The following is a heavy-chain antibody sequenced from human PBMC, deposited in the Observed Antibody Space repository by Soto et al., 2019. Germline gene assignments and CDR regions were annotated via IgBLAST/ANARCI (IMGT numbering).Heavy chain of an antibody. V-gene: IGHV4-4*02. CDR3: ARVSGCSSTSCYVDYYYGMDV. CDR2: IYHSGST. CDR1: GGSISSSNW. J-gene: IGHJ6*02. D-gene: IGHD2-2*01. Sequence: PSETLSLTCAVSGGSISSSNWWSWVRQPPGKGLEWIGEIYHSGSTNYNPSLKSRVTISVDKSKNQFSLKLSSVTAADTAVYYCARVSGCSSTSCYVDYYYGMDVWGQGTTVTVSS.